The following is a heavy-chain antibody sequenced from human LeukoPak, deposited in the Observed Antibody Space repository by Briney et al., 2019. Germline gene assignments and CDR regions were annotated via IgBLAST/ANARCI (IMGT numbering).Heavy chain of an antibody. CDR2: IYYSGST. V-gene: IGHV4-59*01. Sequence: SETLSLTCTVSGGSISSYYWSWIRQPPGRGLEWMWYIYYSGSTNYNPSLKSRVTISVDTSKNQFSLKLSSVTAADTAVYYCARSSAYYDYVWGSYRPRYYFDYWGQGTLVTVSS. CDR3: ARSSAYYDYVWGSYRPRYYFDY. D-gene: IGHD3-16*01. J-gene: IGHJ4*02. CDR1: GGSISSYY.